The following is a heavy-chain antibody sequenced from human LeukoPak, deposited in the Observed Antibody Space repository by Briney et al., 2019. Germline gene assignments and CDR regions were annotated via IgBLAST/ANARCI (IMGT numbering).Heavy chain of an antibody. V-gene: IGHV3-21*01. Sequence: GGSLRLSCAASGFTFSTYNMNWVRQAPGKGLEWVSSISSSSNYVYYADSVRGRFTISRDNAKNSLYLQMNSLRAEDTDVYYCARDVGASAPDAFDIWGQGTMVTVSS. CDR1: GFTFSTYN. J-gene: IGHJ3*02. D-gene: IGHD1-26*01. CDR2: ISSSSNYV. CDR3: ARDVGASAPDAFDI.